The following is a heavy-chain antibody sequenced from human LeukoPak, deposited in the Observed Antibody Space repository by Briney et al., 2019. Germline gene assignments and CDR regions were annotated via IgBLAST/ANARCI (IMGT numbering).Heavy chain of an antibody. V-gene: IGHV1-8*03. Sequence: ASVKVSCKASGYTFTSYDINWVRQATGQGLEWMGWMNPNSGNTGYAQKFQGRVTITRNTSISTAYMELSSLRSEDTAVYYCARTTRIAARRATLYYYMDVWSKGTTVTVSS. CDR2: MNPNSGNT. D-gene: IGHD6-6*01. J-gene: IGHJ6*03. CDR1: GYTFTSYD. CDR3: ARTTRIAARRATLYYYMDV.